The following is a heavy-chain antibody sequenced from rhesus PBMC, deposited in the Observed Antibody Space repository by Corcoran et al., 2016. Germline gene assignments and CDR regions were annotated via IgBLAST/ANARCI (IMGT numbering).Heavy chain of an antibody. Sequence: QVQLQESGPGVVKPSETLSLTCAVSGGSISDSYRWSWIRQPPGKGLEWIGYIYGGSTSTNSHPSLKSRVTISTDPSKNQFALRLGSVTAADTAVYYCARGSYEDDYGYWGQGVLVTVSS. D-gene: IGHD3-9*01. CDR1: GGSISDSYR. J-gene: IGHJ4*01. CDR3: ARGSYEDDYGY. CDR2: IYGGSTST. V-gene: IGHV4S10*01.